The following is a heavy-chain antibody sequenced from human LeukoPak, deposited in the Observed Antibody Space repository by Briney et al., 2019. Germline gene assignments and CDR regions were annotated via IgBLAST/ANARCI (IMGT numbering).Heavy chain of an antibody. D-gene: IGHD7-27*01. CDR3: PILGGEHLGLDY. V-gene: IGHV3-33*01. Sequence: GRSLRLSCAASGFTFSSYGMHCVRQAPDKGLEWVAVIWYDGSNKYYADSVKGRFTISRDNSKNTLYLQMNSLRAEDTAVYYRPILGGEHLGLDYWGQGTLVTASS. CDR1: GFTFSSYG. J-gene: IGHJ4*02. CDR2: IWYDGSNK.